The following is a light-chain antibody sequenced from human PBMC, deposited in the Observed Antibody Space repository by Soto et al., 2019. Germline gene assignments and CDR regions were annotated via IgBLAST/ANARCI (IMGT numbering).Light chain of an antibody. J-gene: IGKJ4*01. CDR3: QQFASPLT. Sequence: EIVLTQSPGTLSLSPGERATLSCRASQTVRNNYLAWYQQKPGQAPSHLIYAASSRATGIPDRFSGSGSGTDFTLTISRLEPEDFAEYYCQQFASPLTFGGGTKVEIK. V-gene: IGKV3-20*01. CDR2: AAS. CDR1: QTVRNNY.